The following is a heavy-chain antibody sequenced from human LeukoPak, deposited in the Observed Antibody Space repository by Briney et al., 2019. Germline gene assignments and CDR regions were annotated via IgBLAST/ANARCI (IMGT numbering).Heavy chain of an antibody. V-gene: IGHV3-33*01. D-gene: IGHD6-13*01. J-gene: IGHJ4*02. CDR3: VRQIYSTNHLDS. CDR2: IWYDGRHE. Sequence: GESLNLSCAASGFDFSRYGMHWVRQAPGKGLEWVAVIWYDGRHEYYGDPVKGRFTISRDNSKNMLYLQMNSLRAEDTAVYFCVRQIYSTNHLDSWGQGTLVTVSS. CDR1: GFDFSRYG.